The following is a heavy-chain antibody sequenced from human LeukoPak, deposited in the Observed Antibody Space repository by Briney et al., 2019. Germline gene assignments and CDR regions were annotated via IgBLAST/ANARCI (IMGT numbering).Heavy chain of an antibody. CDR1: GFTFDDYW. V-gene: IGHV3-7*01. D-gene: IGHD3-22*01. Sequence: GGSLRLSCGASGFTFDDYWMSWVRQAPGKGLEWVANIKQDGSEKYYVDSVKGRFTISRDNAKNSLYLQMNSLRAEDTAVYYCARDVSSGYGGYYFDYWGQGTLVTVSS. CDR3: ARDVSSGYGGYYFDY. J-gene: IGHJ4*02. CDR2: IKQDGSEK.